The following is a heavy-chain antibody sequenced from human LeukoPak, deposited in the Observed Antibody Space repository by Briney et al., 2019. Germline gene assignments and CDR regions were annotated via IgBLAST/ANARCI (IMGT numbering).Heavy chain of an antibody. J-gene: IGHJ4*02. CDR3: ARDQLYGGQPRGFDY. V-gene: IGHV1-69*04. D-gene: IGHD4-23*01. CDR2: IIPILGIA. Sequence: ASVKVSCKASGGTFSSYAISWVRQAPGQGLEWMGRIIPILGIANYAQKFQGRVTITADKSTSTAYMELSSLRSEDTAVYYCARDQLYGGQPRGFDYWGQGTLVTVSS. CDR1: GGTFSSYA.